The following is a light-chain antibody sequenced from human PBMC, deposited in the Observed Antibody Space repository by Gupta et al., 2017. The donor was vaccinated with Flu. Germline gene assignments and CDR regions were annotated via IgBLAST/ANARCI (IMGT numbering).Light chain of an antibody. Sequence: DIQLSQSPSTLSASVGGRVTITCRASQSIKRWLAWYQQKPGKAPNLLIYTASTLEFGVPSRFSGSGSGTDFTLTISSLQPDDVAAYYCQQYITSPFTFGQGTQVEIE. J-gene: IGKJ5*01. CDR1: QSIKRW. V-gene: IGKV1-5*03. CDR3: QQYITSPFT. CDR2: TAS.